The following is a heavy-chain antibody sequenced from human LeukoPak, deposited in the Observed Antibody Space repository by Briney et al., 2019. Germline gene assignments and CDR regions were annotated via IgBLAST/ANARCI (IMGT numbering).Heavy chain of an antibody. V-gene: IGHV3-30*18. CDR1: GFTFSSYG. CDR3: AKDLDGDSNY. CDR2: ISYDGSNK. D-gene: IGHD2-21*01. Sequence: PGRSLRLSCAASGFTFSSYGMHWVRQAPGKGLEWVAVISYDGSNKYYADSVKGRFTISRDNSTNTLYLQMNSLRAEDTAVYYCAKDLDGDSNYWGQGTLVTVSS. J-gene: IGHJ4*02.